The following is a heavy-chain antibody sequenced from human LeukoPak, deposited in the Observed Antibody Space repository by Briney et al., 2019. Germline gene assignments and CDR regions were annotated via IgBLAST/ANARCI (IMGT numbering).Heavy chain of an antibody. CDR3: AVPCRVRTGNPDFVI. CDR1: GYSFTNFW. V-gene: IGHV5-51*03. J-gene: IGHJ3*02. CDR2: IYPGDSDT. Sequence: GESLKISCKGSGYSFTNFWIGWVRQMPEKGLEWMGIIYPGDSDTRYSPSFQGQGTISADKSISTAYVQRCSPKRSQTASSYSAVPCRVRTGNPDFVIWGQETMVTVSS. D-gene: IGHD1-14*01.